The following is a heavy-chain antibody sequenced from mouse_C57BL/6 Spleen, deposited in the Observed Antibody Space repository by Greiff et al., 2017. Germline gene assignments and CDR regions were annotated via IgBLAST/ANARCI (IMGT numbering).Heavy chain of an antibody. CDR3: ARPTYYYGVATGYFDV. CDR2: ISSGSSTI. CDR1: GFTFSDYG. J-gene: IGHJ1*03. Sequence: EVMLVESGGGLVKPGGSLKLSCAASGFTFSDYGLHWVRQAPEKGLEWVAYISSGSSTIYYADTVKGRFTISRDNAKNTLFLQMTSLRSEDTAMYYCARPTYYYGVATGYFDVWGTGTTVTVSS. D-gene: IGHD1-1*01. V-gene: IGHV5-17*01.